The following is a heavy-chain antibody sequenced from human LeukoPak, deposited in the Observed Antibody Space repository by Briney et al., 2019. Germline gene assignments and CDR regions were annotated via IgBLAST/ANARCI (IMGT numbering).Heavy chain of an antibody. Sequence: PGGSLRLSCAASGFTFSSYWMSWVRQAPGKGLEWVANIKQDGSEKYYVDSVEGRFTISRDNAKNSLYLQMNSLRAEDTAVYYCARVVDIVATIWFDYWGQGTLVTVSS. CDR1: GFTFSSYW. J-gene: IGHJ4*02. CDR3: ARVVDIVATIWFDY. CDR2: IKQDGSEK. V-gene: IGHV3-7*01. D-gene: IGHD5-12*01.